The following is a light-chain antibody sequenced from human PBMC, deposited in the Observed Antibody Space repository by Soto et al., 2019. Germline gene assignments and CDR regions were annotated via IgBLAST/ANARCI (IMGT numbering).Light chain of an antibody. CDR1: TSNIGAGYA. CDR3: QSYESRLSAAVL. Sequence: QSALTQPPSVSGAPGQRVTISCTGTTSNIGAGYAVHWYKQLPGTAPKLLIFGTTNRPAGVPERFSGSRSGSSASLAITGLQAEDEADYFCQSYESRLSAAVLFGGGTKLTVL. V-gene: IGLV1-40*01. CDR2: GTT. J-gene: IGLJ3*02.